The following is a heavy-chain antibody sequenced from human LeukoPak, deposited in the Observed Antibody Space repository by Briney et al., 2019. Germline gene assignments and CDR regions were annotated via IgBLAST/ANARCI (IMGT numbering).Heavy chain of an antibody. Sequence: GRSLRLSCAASGFTFSSYAMHWVRQAPGKGLEWVAVISYDGSNKYYADSVKGRFTISRDNSKNTLYPQMNSLRAEDTAVYYCARDGPSSPRGLTTYYFDYWGQGTLVTVSS. V-gene: IGHV3-30*04. CDR2: ISYDGSNK. D-gene: IGHD6-13*01. J-gene: IGHJ4*02. CDR1: GFTFSSYA. CDR3: ARDGPSSPRGLTTYYFDY.